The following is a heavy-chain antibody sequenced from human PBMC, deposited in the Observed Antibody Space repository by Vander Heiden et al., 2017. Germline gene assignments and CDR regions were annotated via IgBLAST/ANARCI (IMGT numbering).Heavy chain of an antibody. CDR2: IMGNIGSI. CDR1: GFTFDDDA. CDR3: AKYTGGGYYGDYVDY. V-gene: IGHV3-9*01. Sequence: DVQLVESGGGLVQPGRSLRLSCAASGFTFDDDAMHWVRQAPGKGLEWVSGIMGNIGSIGYADSVKGRFTISRDNAKNSLYMQMNSLRAEDTALYYCAKYTGGGYYGDYVDYWGQGTLVTVSS. D-gene: IGHD4-17*01. J-gene: IGHJ4*02.